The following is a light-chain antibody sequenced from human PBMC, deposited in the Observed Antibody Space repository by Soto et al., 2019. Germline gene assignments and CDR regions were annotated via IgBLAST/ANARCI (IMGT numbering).Light chain of an antibody. CDR2: DAS. CDR3: QQRSNWPFLT. J-gene: IGKJ4*01. CDR1: QSVSSY. V-gene: IGKV3-11*01. Sequence: EIVLTQSPATLSLSPGERATLSCRASQSVSSYLAWYQQKPGQAPRLLIYDASNRATGIPARFSGSGSGTDFTLTISSIEPEAFAVYYCQQRSNWPFLTCGGGTKVEIK.